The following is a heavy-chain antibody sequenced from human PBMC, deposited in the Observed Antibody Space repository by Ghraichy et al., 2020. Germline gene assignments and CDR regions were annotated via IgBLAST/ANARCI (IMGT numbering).Heavy chain of an antibody. D-gene: IGHD3-10*01. Sequence: LSLTCAASGFTFSRYGMHWVRQAPGKGLEWVAVIWYDGSNKYYADSVRGRFTISRDNSKNTLYLQMNSLRAEDTAVYYCARDYNSGDDTGFDYWGQGTLVTVSS. CDR1: GFTFSRYG. V-gene: IGHV3-33*01. CDR2: IWYDGSNK. J-gene: IGHJ4*02. CDR3: ARDYNSGDDTGFDY.